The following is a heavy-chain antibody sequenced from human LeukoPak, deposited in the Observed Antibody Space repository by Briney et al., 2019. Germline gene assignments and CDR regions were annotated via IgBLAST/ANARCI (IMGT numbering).Heavy chain of an antibody. CDR2: INHTGST. D-gene: IGHD3-22*01. V-gene: IGHV4-34*01. J-gene: IGHJ4*02. CDR1: GASFSNYY. Sequence: SETLSLTCVVYGASFSNYYWSWIRQPPGKGLEWIGEINHTGSTNYNPSLKSRVTISVDMSKNQFSLKVTSMTAADTAVYYCARLKPQLSYYYVGGFDYWGQGTLVTVSS. CDR3: ARLKPQLSYYYVGGFDY.